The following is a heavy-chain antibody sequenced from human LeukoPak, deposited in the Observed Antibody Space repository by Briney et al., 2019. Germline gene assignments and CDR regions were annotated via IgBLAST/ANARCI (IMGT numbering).Heavy chain of an antibody. Sequence: GGSLRLSCAASGFTFSNAWMSWVRQAPGKGLEWVSSISSSSDYIDYADSVKGRFTISRDNAKNSLYLHMNSLRAEDTAVYYCAAGKWYGNFWGQGTLVTVSS. V-gene: IGHV3-21*01. J-gene: IGHJ4*02. CDR3: AAGKWYGNF. D-gene: IGHD2-15*01. CDR1: GFTFSNAW. CDR2: ISSSSDYI.